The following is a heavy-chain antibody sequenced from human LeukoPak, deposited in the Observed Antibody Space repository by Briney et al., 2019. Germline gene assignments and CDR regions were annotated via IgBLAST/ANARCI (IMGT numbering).Heavy chain of an antibody. D-gene: IGHD6-6*01. V-gene: IGHV3-21*06. CDR2: ISSSSSYI. CDR3: ARDAGASLLVRGHFDY. Sequence: PGGSLRLSCAASGFTFSSYSMNWVRQAPGKGLEWVSSISSSSSYIYYADSVKGRFTISRDNAQNSLFLQMDGLRDDDTAVYFCARDAGASLLVRGHFDYWGQGTLVTVSS. CDR1: GFTFSSYS. J-gene: IGHJ4*02.